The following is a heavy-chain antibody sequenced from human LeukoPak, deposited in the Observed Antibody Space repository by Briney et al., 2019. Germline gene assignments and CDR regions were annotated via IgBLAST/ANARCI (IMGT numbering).Heavy chain of an antibody. CDR2: ISYDGSNK. J-gene: IGHJ4*02. D-gene: IGHD2-2*01. CDR1: GFTFSSYA. Sequence: PGGSLRLSCAASGFTFSSYAMHWVRQAPGKGLEWVAVISYDGSNKYYADSVKGRFTISRDNSKNTLYLQMNSLRAEDTAVYYCARGPGYRSSTSCSGGIVYWGQGTLVTVSS. V-gene: IGHV3-30-3*01. CDR3: ARGPGYRSSTSCSGGIVY.